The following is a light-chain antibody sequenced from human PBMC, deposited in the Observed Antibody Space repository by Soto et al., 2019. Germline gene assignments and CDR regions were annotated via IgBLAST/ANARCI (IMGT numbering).Light chain of an antibody. Sequence: EIVLTQSPDTLSLSPGERATFSCWSSQSVSSYLAWYQQKPGQAPRLLIYDASNRATGIPARFSGSGSGTEFTLTISSLQSEDFAVYYCQQYNNWPPITFGQGTRLEIK. J-gene: IGKJ5*01. CDR3: QQYNNWPPIT. CDR2: DAS. CDR1: QSVSSY. V-gene: IGKV3-11*01.